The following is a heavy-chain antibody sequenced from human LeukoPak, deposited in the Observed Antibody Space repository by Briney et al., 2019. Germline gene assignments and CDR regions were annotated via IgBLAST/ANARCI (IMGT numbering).Heavy chain of an antibody. CDR3: ATSLTGGPKYDY. CDR2: MYSTGST. CDR1: SGVSGGSITSNSYY. D-gene: IGHD1-14*01. Sequence: PSETLSLTCTVSGVSGGSITSNSYYWSWIRQPAGKGLEWVGRMYSTGSTNYNPSLKSRVSISVDTSKNQFSLKLSSVTAADTAVYYCATSLTGGPKYDYWGQGTLVTVSS. J-gene: IGHJ4*02. V-gene: IGHV4-61*02.